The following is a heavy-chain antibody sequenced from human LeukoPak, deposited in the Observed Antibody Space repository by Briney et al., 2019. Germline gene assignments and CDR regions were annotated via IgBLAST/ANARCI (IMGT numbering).Heavy chain of an antibody. V-gene: IGHV1-46*01. CDR3: ARYSGSLGLDY. J-gene: IGHJ4*02. D-gene: IGHD1-26*01. CDR2: INPSVGSA. Sequence: EWMVVINPSVGSASYAQNFQGRVTMTRDTSTSTVYMDLYSPRSDDTAVYYCARYSGSLGLDYWGQGTLVTVSS.